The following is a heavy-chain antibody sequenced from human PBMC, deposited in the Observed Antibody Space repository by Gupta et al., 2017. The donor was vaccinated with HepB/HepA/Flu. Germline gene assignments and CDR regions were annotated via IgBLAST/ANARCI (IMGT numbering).Heavy chain of an antibody. CDR3: ARLFMYGYGDYYFDY. D-gene: IGHD2-21*01. J-gene: IGHJ4*02. CDR1: GFTFSDYY. CDR2: SRNKIKNYST. V-gene: IGHV3-72*01. Sequence: EVQLVESGGGLVQPGGSLRLSCAASGFTFSDYYVDWVRQAPGKGLEWVGRSRNKIKNYSTEYAASVKDRFTISRDDSKNSLSLQMDSLKTEDSAVYYCARLFMYGYGDYYFDYWGQGTLVTVSS.